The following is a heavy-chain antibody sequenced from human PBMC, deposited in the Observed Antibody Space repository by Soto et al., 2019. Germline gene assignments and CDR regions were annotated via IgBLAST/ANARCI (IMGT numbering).Heavy chain of an antibody. D-gene: IGHD5-12*01. V-gene: IGHV4-39*01. CDR3: ARHGRTGGYDWHFIDY. CDR2: IYNSEST. Sequence: PSETLSLTCTVSGGSISSSSYYWGWIRQPPGKGLEWIGSIYNSESTYYKPSLKSRVTISVDTSKNQFSLRLTSVTAADTAVYYCARHGRTGGYDWHFIDYWGQGTLVTVSS. CDR1: GGSISSSSYY. J-gene: IGHJ4*02.